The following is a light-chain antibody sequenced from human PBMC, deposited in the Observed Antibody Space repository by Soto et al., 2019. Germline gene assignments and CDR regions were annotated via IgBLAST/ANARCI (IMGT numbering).Light chain of an antibody. CDR2: GAS. CDR3: QQYGSSPLA. J-gene: IGKJ4*01. V-gene: IGKV3-20*01. Sequence: EIVLTQSPGTLSLSPGERATLSCRASQSVSSNYLAWYQQKPGQAPSLLIYGASSRAAGIPDRFSGSGSGTSFTLTISRLEPEDFAVYYGQQYGSSPLAFGGGTKVEIK. CDR1: QSVSSNY.